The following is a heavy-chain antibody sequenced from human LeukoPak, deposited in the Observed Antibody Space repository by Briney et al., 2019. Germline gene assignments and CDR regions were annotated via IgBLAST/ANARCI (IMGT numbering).Heavy chain of an antibody. Sequence: GGSLRLSCAASGFTFSSYGMHWVRQAPGKGLEWVAFIRYDGSNKYYADSVKGRFSISRDNAKNSLFLQMNSLRAGDTAVYYCAREKASTTGTTDYDYWGQGTLVTVSS. V-gene: IGHV3-30*02. CDR1: GFTFSSYG. CDR2: IRYDGSNK. CDR3: AREKASTTGTTDYDY. J-gene: IGHJ4*02. D-gene: IGHD1-1*01.